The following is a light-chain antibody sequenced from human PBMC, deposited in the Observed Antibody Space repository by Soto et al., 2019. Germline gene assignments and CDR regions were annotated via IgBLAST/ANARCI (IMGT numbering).Light chain of an antibody. CDR1: SSDVGGYNY. J-gene: IGLJ2*01. CDR2: EVN. V-gene: IGLV2-14*01. CDR3: TSFTSSLTLV. Sequence: QSALTQPASVSGSPGQSITISCTGTSSDVGGYNYVSWFQQHPGKAPKLIIYEVNNRPSGLSDRFSASKSGNTASLTISGLQAEDEADYYCTSFTSSLTLVFGGGTKVTVL.